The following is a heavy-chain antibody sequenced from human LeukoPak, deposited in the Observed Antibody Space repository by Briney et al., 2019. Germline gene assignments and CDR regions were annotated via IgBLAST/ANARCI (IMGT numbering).Heavy chain of an antibody. CDR1: GFTFSTYD. J-gene: IGHJ4*02. CDR2: IGPSGDT. D-gene: IGHD2-8*02. CDR3: VRDFCTGGMCWNDY. V-gene: IGHV3-13*01. Sequence: GGSLRLSCVASGFTFSTYDLHWVRQATGKGLEWVSAIGPSGDTYYSGSVRGRFTISRENAKSSLYLQMNSLRAGDTAVYYCVRDFCTGGMCWNDYWGQGTLVTVSS.